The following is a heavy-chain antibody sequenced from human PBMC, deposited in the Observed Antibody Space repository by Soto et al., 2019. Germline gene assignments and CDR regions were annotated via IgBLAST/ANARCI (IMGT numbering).Heavy chain of an antibody. D-gene: IGHD4-4*01. J-gene: IGHJ6*02. CDR2: ISYDGSNK. V-gene: IGHV3-30-3*01. CDR1: GFTFSSYA. Sequence: QVQLVESGGGVVQPGRSLRLSCAASGFTFSSYAMHWVRQAPGKGLEWVAVISYDGSNKYYADSVKSRFTISRDNSKNTLYLQMNSLRAEDTAGYYCARGNYVDYYYYYGMDVWGQGTTVTVSS. CDR3: ARGNYVDYYYYYGMDV.